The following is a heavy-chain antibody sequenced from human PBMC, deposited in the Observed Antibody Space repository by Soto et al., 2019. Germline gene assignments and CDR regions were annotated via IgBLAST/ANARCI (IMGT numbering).Heavy chain of an antibody. CDR1: GGSISSSPYY. J-gene: IGHJ4*02. CDR3: ARHGPLTNNWNQLNC. CDR2: IYYNGNT. V-gene: IGHV4-39*01. Sequence: SETLSLTCTVSGGSISSSPYYWAWIRQPPGKGLQWIGNIYYNGNTFYNPSLRSRVTISIDTSKSQFSLGLSSVTASDTAVYYCARHGPLTNNWNQLNCWGQGTLVTVPQ. D-gene: IGHD1-1*01.